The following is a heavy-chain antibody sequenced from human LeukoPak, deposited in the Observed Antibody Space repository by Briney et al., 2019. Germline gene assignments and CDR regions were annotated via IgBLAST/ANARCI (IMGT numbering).Heavy chain of an antibody. Sequence: GGSLRLSCAASGFTFSSEWMSWVRQAPGKGPEWVANIRQDGSDTNYLDSVRGRFTISRDNAKRSLYLQTDTLRAEDSAVYYCARGPFWGQGTLVTVSS. V-gene: IGHV3-7*01. CDR1: GFTFSSEW. CDR2: IRQDGSDT. CDR3: ARGPF. J-gene: IGHJ4*02.